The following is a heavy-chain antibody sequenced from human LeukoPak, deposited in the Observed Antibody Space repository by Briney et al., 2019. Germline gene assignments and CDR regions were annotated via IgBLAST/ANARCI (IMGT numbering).Heavy chain of an antibody. CDR2: ILHNGDST. J-gene: IGHJ3*02. CDR1: GFTCSTYV. CDR3: AKDRSSPHGAFDI. Sequence: PGGSLRLSCAASGFTCSTYVMSWVRQAPGKGLEWLSLILHNGDSTYYADSVKGRFTISRDNSKNTLYLQMNSLRAEDTAVYYCAKDRSSPHGAFDIWGQGTMVTVSS. V-gene: IGHV3-23*01.